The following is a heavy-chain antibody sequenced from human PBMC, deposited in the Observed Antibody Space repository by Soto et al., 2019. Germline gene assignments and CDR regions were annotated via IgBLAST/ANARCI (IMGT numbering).Heavy chain of an antibody. CDR2: ISYDGGLQ. D-gene: IGHD5-18*01. V-gene: IGHV3-30*03. CDR1: GFTFTSYG. CDR3: VSDRGYGHASVPYS. Sequence: QAHLVESGGGVVQPGRSLRLSCAASGFTFTSYGMHWVRQAPGTRLEWVAVISYDGGLQHYADTVKGRFTISSDNSKNMVLLKMNSLRAEDTAVYYCVSDRGYGHASVPYSWGQGTLVSVSS. J-gene: IGHJ4*02.